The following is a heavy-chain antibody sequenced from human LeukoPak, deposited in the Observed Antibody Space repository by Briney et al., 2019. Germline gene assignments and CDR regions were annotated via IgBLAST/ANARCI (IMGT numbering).Heavy chain of an antibody. J-gene: IGHJ5*02. CDR2: IYYSGST. V-gene: IGHV4-59*01. D-gene: IGHD6-13*01. CDR3: ARAYSSSWYPLYNWFDP. Sequence: KPSETLSLTCTVSGGSISSYYWSWIRQPPGKGLEWIGYIYYSGSTNYNPSLKSRVTISVDTSKNQFSLKLSSVTAADTAVCYCARAYSSSWYPLYNWFDPWGQGTLVTVSS. CDR1: GGSISSYY.